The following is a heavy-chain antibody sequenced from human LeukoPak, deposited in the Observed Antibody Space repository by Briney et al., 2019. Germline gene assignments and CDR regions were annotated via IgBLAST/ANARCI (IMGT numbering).Heavy chain of an antibody. CDR1: GYTFTSYG. J-gene: IGHJ4*02. D-gene: IGHD2-2*01. V-gene: IGHV1-18*01. CDR2: ISAQHGQT. Sequence: ASVKVSCKASGYTFTSYGITWVRQVAGQGLEWMGWISAQHGQTEYAPKLQERVSMTTDTYTNTAYMELRSLRSDVTAVYYCAGSLGYCTSNSCYPKYWGQGTLVTVSS. CDR3: AGSLGYCTSNSCYPKY.